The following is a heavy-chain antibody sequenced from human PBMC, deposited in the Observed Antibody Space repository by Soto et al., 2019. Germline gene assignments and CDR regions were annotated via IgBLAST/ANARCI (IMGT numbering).Heavy chain of an antibody. V-gene: IGHV3-21*06. Sequence: PGGSLRLSCAASGFTFTRYSMNWVRQAPGKGLEWVSSISSTTNYIYYGDSMKGRFTISRDNAKNSLYLEMNSLRAEDTAVYYCARESGENWSYEAYWGQGTQVTVSS. CDR1: GFTFTRYS. D-gene: IGHD1-7*01. CDR2: ISSTTNYI. CDR3: ARESGENWSYEAY. J-gene: IGHJ4*02.